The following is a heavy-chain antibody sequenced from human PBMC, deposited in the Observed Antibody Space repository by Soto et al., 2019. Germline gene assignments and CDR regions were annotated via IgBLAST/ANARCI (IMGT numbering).Heavy chain of an antibody. CDR1: GGSISSNICY. Sequence: PSETLSLTCTVSGGSISSNICYWAWVRQPPGKGLVWIGNIHYSGSTYYDSSLKSRVTISVDTSKTQFSLKLSSVTAADTAVYYCASQHYYDSSGYYVVYWGQGTLVTVS. V-gene: IGHV4-39*01. J-gene: IGHJ4*02. CDR2: IHYSGST. CDR3: ASQHYYDSSGYYVVY. D-gene: IGHD3-22*01.